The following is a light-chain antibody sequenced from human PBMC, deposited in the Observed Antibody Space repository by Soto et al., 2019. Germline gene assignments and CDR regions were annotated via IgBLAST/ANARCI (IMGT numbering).Light chain of an antibody. CDR3: QQRSNWPPLT. CDR1: QSVSSY. V-gene: IGKV3-11*01. Sequence: EIVLTQSPATLSLSPGERATLSCRASQSVSSYLAWYQQKPGQAPRLLIYGASNRAIGIPARFSGSGSGTDFTLTISSLEPEDFAVYYCQQRSNWPPLTFGGGTKVDIK. J-gene: IGKJ4*01. CDR2: GAS.